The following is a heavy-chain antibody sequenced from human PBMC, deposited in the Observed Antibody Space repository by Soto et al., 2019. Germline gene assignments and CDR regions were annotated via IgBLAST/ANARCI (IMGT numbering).Heavy chain of an antibody. V-gene: IGHV4-39*01. CDR3: ARHGITGSYYDAFDI. J-gene: IGHJ3*02. Sequence: SDPLSLPCSVCGLHISISRCHWASIRQPPGKGLEWIASIKYSGTTFYNPSLKSRVTLSVDTSKNQFALKLSSVTAAETAVYYCARHGITGSYYDAFDIWGQGT. CDR2: IKYSGTT. D-gene: IGHD1-26*01. CDR1: GLHISISRCH.